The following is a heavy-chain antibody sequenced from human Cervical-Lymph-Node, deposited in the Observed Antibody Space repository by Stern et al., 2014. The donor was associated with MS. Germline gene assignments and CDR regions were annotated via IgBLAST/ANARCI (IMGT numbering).Heavy chain of an antibody. CDR3: TRDIAGAATGFDF. V-gene: IGHV1-46*01. J-gene: IGHJ4*02. CDR1: GYTLSNHY. CDR2: ISPSSRTT. Sequence: QVQLVQSGAAVKKPGTSVQVSCKASGYTLSNHYIHWVRQAPGQGLEWLGIISPSSRTTTFAQKFQGRLTMTRDTSTSTFYMDLSSLRSEDTAVYFCTRDIAGAATGFDFWGQGTLVTVSS. D-gene: IGHD4/OR15-4a*01.